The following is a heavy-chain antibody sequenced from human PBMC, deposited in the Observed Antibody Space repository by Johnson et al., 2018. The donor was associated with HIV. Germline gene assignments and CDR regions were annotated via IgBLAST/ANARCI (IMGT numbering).Heavy chain of an antibody. CDR2: ISYDGSNK. Sequence: QVLLVESGGGVVQPGRSLRLSCAASGFTFSSYAMHWVRQAPGKGLEWVAVISYDGSNKYYADSVKGRFTISRDNSKNTLYLQMNSLRAEDTAVYYCAKDRGLSAFDIWGQGTTVTVSS. V-gene: IGHV3-30-3*01. CDR3: AKDRGLSAFDI. CDR1: GFTFSSYA. D-gene: IGHD3-10*01. J-gene: IGHJ3*02.